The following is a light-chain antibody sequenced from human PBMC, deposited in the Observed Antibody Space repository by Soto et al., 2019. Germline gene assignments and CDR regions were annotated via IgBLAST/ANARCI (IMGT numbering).Light chain of an antibody. V-gene: IGLV4-69*01. J-gene: IGLJ2*01. CDR3: QTWGMGIQV. CDR2: VNSDGSH. CDR1: SAYRSHA. Sequence: QLVVTQSPSASASLGASVKLTCTLNSAYRSHAIAWHQQQPETGPRFLMKVNSDGSHRKGDGVPDRFSGSSSGTERFLTNSSLQSEDEAVYYCQTWGMGIQVFGGGTQLTVL.